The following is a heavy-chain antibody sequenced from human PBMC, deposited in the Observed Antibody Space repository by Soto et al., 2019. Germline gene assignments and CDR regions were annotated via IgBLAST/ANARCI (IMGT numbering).Heavy chain of an antibody. J-gene: IGHJ5*02. CDR2: INSDGRST. D-gene: IGHD2-15*01. CDR3: ARGEDAGYCSGGSCSGDWFDP. Sequence: EVQLVESGGGLVQPGGSLRLSCAASGFTFSSYWMHWVRQAPGKGLGWVSRINSDGRSTSYADSVKGRFTISRDNAKNTLYLQMNSLRTEDTAVYYCARGEDAGYCSGGSCSGDWFDPWGQGTLVTVSS. V-gene: IGHV3-74*01. CDR1: GFTFSSYW.